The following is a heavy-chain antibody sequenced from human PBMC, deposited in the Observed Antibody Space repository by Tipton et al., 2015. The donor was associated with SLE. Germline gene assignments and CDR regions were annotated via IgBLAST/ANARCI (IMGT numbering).Heavy chain of an antibody. V-gene: IGHV4-39*07. J-gene: IGHJ6*02. D-gene: IGHD4-23*01. CDR3: ARRPRWHGVEV. Sequence: GLVKPSETLSLICTVSGGSISRTDYYWGWIRQSPGKGLEWIGNVYYTGGTYYNSSLKSRLTISVHTSKNQFSLRLSSVTAADTALYYCARRPRWHGVEVWGQGTTVTVSS. CDR1: GGSISRTDYY. CDR2: VYYTGGT.